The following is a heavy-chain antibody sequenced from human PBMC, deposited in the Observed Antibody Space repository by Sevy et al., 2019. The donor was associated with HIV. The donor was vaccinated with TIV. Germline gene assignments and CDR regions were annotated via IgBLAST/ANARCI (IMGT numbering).Heavy chain of an antibody. V-gene: IGHV3-33*01. D-gene: IGHD4-17*01. Sequence: GGSLRLSCAASGFTFSTYGMHWVRQAPGKGLEWVAVIWFDGSNTYYADSVKGQFTISRDIAKNTLHLKMNSLRAEDTAVYYCARDLEFYDYGDYGPAFMPDYWGQGTLVTVSS. CDR2: IWFDGSNT. J-gene: IGHJ4*02. CDR3: ARDLEFYDYGDYGPAFMPDY. CDR1: GFTFSTYG.